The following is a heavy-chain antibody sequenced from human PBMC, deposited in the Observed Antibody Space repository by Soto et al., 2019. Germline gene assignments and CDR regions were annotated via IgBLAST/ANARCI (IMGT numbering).Heavy chain of an antibody. D-gene: IGHD5-18*01. J-gene: IGHJ4*02. CDR1: GFTFSSYW. CDR3: ARGYSYGYDY. Sequence: GGSLRLSCAASGFTFSSYWMHWVRQPPGKGLVWVSAIGTAGDTYYPGSVKGRFTISRENAKNSLYLQMNSLRAGDTAVYYCARGYSYGYDYWGQGTLVTVSS. CDR2: IGTAGDT. V-gene: IGHV3-13*01.